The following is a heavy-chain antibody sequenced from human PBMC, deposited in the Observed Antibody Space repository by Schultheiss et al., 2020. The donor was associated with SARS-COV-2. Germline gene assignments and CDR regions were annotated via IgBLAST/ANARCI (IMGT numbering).Heavy chain of an antibody. CDR1: GFTFSSYS. J-gene: IGHJ4*02. V-gene: IGHV3-48*01. CDR2: ISSSSSTI. Sequence: GGSLRLSCAASGFTFSSYSMNWVRQAPGKGLEWVSYISSSSSTIYYADSVKGRFTISRDNSKNTLYLQMNSLRAEDTAVYYCAREGGRPWGQGTLVTVSS. CDR3: AREGGRP. D-gene: IGHD3-16*01.